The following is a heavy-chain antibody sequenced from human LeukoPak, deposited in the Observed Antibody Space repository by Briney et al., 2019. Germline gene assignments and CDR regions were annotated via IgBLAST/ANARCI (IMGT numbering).Heavy chain of an antibody. V-gene: IGHV3-30*18. Sequence: PGRSLRLSCAASGFTFSSYGMRWVRQAPGKGLEWVAVISYDGSNKYYADSVKGRFTISRDNSKNTLYLQMNSLRAEDTAVYYCAKDGGYCSGGSCWRGLDYWGQGTLVTVSS. J-gene: IGHJ4*02. D-gene: IGHD2-15*01. CDR3: AKDGGYCSGGSCWRGLDY. CDR1: GFTFSSYG. CDR2: ISYDGSNK.